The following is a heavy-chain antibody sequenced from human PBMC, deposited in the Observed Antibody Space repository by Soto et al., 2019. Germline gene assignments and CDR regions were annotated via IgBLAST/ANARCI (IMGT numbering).Heavy chain of an antibody. CDR3: ARTRTLLAARYYFDY. V-gene: IGHV4-34*01. CDR2: INHSGST. D-gene: IGHD6-25*01. CDR1: GGSFSGYY. Sequence: QVPLQQWGAGLLKPSETLSLTCAVYGGSFSGYYWSWIRQPPGKGLEWIGEINHSGSTNYNPSLKSRVTISVDTSKNQFSLKLSSVTAADTAVYYCARTRTLLAARYYFDYWGQGTLVTVSS. J-gene: IGHJ4*02.